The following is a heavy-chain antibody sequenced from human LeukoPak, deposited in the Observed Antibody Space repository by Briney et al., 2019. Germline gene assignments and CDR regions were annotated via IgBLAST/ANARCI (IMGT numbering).Heavy chain of an antibody. CDR1: GYTFTSYG. D-gene: IGHD3-22*01. Sequence: RASVKVSCKASGYTFTSYGISWVRQAPGQGLEWMGWISAYNGNTNYAQKLQGSVTMTTDTSTSTAYMELRSLRSDDTAVYYCARDTYYYDSSGYYYPDYWGQGTLVTVSS. CDR3: ARDTYYYDSSGYYYPDY. V-gene: IGHV1-18*01. CDR2: ISAYNGNT. J-gene: IGHJ4*02.